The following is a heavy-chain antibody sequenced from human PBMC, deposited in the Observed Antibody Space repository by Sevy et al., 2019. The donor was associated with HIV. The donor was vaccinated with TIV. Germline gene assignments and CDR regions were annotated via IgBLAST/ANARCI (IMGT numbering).Heavy chain of an antibody. CDR3: ARFLRIDAFDI. J-gene: IGHJ3*02. CDR2: MNPNSGNK. D-gene: IGHD5-12*01. CDR1: GYTFTSYD. V-gene: IGHV1-8*01. Sequence: ASVKVSCKASGYTFTSYDINWVRQATGQGLEWMGWMNPNSGNKGYAQKFQGRVTMTRNTSISTAYMELGSLRSEDTAVYYCARFLRIDAFDIWGQGTMVTVSS.